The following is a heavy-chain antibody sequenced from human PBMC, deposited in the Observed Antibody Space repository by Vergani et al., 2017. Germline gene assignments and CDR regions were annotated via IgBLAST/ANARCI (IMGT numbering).Heavy chain of an antibody. D-gene: IGHD3-22*01. CDR2: SYTSGST. J-gene: IGHJ4*02. CDR3: AGGRGYYSYYFDY. CDR1: GGSISSGSYY. V-gene: IGHV4-61*02. Sequence: QVQLQESGPGLVKPSQTLSLTCTVSGGSISSGSYYWSWIRQPAGKGLGLIGRSYTSGSTNYNPSLKSRVTITVDTSKNQFSLQLSSVTAADTAVYYCAGGRGYYSYYFDYWGQGTLVTVSS.